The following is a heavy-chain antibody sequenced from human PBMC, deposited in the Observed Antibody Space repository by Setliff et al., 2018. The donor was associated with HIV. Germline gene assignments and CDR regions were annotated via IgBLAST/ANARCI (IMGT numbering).Heavy chain of an antibody. J-gene: IGHJ4*02. CDR3: TIPASSLAPN. CDR2: IHTSGNA. Sequence: PSETLSLTCTVSGGSISSGTYFWSWIRQPAGKGLEWIGHIHTSGNANYNPSLNSRVTISVDTSKNHFSLKLSSVTAADTAVYYCTIPASSLAPNWGRGTQVTVSS. CDR1: GGSISSGTYF. V-gene: IGHV4-61*09.